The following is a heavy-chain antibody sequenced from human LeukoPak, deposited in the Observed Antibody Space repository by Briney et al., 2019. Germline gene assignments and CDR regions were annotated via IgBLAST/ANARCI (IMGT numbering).Heavy chain of an antibody. CDR2: IYTSGST. Sequence: KPSETLSLTCTVSVGSISSYYWSWIRQPAGKGLEWIGRIYTSGSTNYNPSLKSRVTMSVDTSKNQFSLKLSSVTAADTAVYYCASERGYSGYGKSSYYYYGMDVWGQGTTVTVSS. CDR1: VGSISSYY. V-gene: IGHV4-4*07. J-gene: IGHJ6*02. D-gene: IGHD5-12*01. CDR3: ASERGYSGYGKSSYYYYGMDV.